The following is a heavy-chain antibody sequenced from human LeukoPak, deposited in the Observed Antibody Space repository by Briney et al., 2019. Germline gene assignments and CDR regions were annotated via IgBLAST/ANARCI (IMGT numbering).Heavy chain of an antibody. Sequence: SETLSLTCTVSGGSISSYYWSWIRQPPGKGLEWIGYIYYSGSTNYNPSLKGRVTISVDTSKNQFSLKLSSVTAADTAVYYCARRSNYYDSSGYHNYGMDVWSQGTTVTVSS. J-gene: IGHJ6*02. CDR1: GGSISSYY. V-gene: IGHV4-59*08. CDR2: IYYSGST. CDR3: ARRSNYYDSSGYHNYGMDV. D-gene: IGHD3-22*01.